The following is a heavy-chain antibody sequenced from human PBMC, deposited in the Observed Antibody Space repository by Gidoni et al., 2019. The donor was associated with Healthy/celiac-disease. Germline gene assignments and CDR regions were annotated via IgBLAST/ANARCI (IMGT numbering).Heavy chain of an antibody. Sequence: QVQLVQSGAEVKKPGASVKVSCKASGYTFTGYYMHWVRQAPGQGLEWMGWINPNSGGTNDAQKFQGWVTMTRDTSISTAYMELSRLRSDDTAVYYCARGDGYNSSYFDYWGQGTLVTVSS. CDR1: GYTFTGYY. J-gene: IGHJ4*02. V-gene: IGHV1-2*04. CDR3: ARGDGYNSSYFDY. D-gene: IGHD5-12*01. CDR2: INPNSGGT.